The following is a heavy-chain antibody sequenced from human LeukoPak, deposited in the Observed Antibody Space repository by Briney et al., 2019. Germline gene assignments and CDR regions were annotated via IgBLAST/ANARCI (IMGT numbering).Heavy chain of an antibody. CDR1: GFTFSYYA. J-gene: IGHJ3*02. Sequence: GSLRLPCAASGFTFSYYAMPRVRQAPGKGLEWVAVITYDGSNEYYVDSVKGRFTISRDNAKNTLYLQMNSLSAEDTAVYYCAKESDGFDIRGQGTMVTVSS. CDR2: ITYDGSNE. V-gene: IGHV3-30*18. CDR3: AKESDGFDI.